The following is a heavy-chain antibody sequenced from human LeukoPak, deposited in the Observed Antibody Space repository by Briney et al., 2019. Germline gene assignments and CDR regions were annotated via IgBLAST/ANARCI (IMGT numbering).Heavy chain of an antibody. CDR2: INWNSVSA. CDR3: AKGARSSSGYTAD. Sequence: GGSLRLSCVASGFTFDDYAMHWVRQAPGKGLEWVAGINWNSVSAVYADSLKGRLTISRDNAKNSLFLQMNSLKTEDTAFYYCAKGARSSSGYTADWGQGILVTVSS. CDR1: GFTFDDYA. J-gene: IGHJ4*02. D-gene: IGHD3-22*01. V-gene: IGHV3-9*01.